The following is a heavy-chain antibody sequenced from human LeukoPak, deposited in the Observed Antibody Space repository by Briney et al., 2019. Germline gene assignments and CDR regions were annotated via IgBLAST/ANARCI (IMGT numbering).Heavy chain of an antibody. V-gene: IGHV4-34*01. CDR1: GGYFSGFY. CDR2: ISYSGST. CDR3: AKGKAGYYHSVTDEYYYYMDV. D-gene: IGHD3-9*01. Sequence: PSETLSLTCVVDGGYFSGFYWTWIRQAPGKGLEWIGEISYSGSTKYNPSLKSRVTIEVDTSKKQISLNLSSVTAADTAAYYCAKGKAGYYHSVTDEYYYYMDVWGKGTTVIVSS. J-gene: IGHJ6*03.